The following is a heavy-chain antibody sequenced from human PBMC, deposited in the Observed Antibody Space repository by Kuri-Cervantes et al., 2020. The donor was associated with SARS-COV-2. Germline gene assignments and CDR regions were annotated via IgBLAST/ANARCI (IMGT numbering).Heavy chain of an antibody. CDR2: VYYSGNT. CDR3: VRLGDHYFDS. J-gene: IGHJ4*02. Sequence: GSLRLSCSVSGGSMGNYYWSWIRQPPGKGLEWMGYVYYSGNTNYNPSLRSRLTVSVDTSRNQFSLKLTSVTAADTAVYYCVRLGDHYFDSWGQGTLVNGAS. D-gene: IGHD2-21*02. CDR1: GGSMGNYY. V-gene: IGHV4-59*01.